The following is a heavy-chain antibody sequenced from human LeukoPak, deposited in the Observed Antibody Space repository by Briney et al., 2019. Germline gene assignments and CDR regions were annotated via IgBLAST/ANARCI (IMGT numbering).Heavy chain of an antibody. V-gene: IGHV4-59*01. CDR3: ARDTGWNFDY. D-gene: IGHD6-19*01. CDR2: IYYSGST. J-gene: IGHJ4*02. Sequence: SETLSLTCTVSGGSISSYYWSWVRQPPGKGLEWIGYIYYSGSTNYNPSLKSRVTISVDTSKNQFSLKLSSVTAADTAVYYCARDTGWNFDYWGQGALVTASS. CDR1: GGSISSYY.